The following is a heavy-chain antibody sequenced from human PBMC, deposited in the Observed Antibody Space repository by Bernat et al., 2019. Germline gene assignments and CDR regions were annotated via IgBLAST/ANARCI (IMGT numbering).Heavy chain of an antibody. CDR2: ISESDGRT. CDR3: ARRGPGWGFFDF. D-gene: IGHD6-19*01. V-gene: IGHV3-23*01. J-gene: IGHJ4*02. Sequence: VQLLESGGGLIQPGGSLRLSCAVSGFTFRDYVMAWVRQAPGKGLEWVSAISESDGRTFYADSVKGRFTISRDNSKNTLFLQMNSLTAEDTAVYYCARRGPGWGFFDFWGQGTLVTVST. CDR1: GFTFRDYV.